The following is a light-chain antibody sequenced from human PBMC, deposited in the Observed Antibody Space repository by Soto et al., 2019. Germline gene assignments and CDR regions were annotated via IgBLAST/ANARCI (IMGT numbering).Light chain of an antibody. Sequence: EIVVTQSPATLSLAPGDRATLSCRTRQNANYYLAWYQQKPGQAPRLLIYDTSNRATGIPARFTGSGSGTDFTLTISSLEPEDFAVYYCHQRGDWPTFGGGTKVEI. CDR1: QNANYY. V-gene: IGKV3-11*01. CDR2: DTS. CDR3: HQRGDWPT. J-gene: IGKJ4*01.